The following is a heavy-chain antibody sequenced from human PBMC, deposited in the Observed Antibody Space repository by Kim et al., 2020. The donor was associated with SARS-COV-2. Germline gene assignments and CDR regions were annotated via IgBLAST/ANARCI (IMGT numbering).Heavy chain of an antibody. CDR1: GGSIKNYY. V-gene: IGHV4-59*01. Sequence: SETLSLTCTVSGGSIKNYYWSWIRQPPGKGLEWIGDIHDSGSITYNASLKSRVTISIDTSKNQFSLKLNAVTAADTAVYYCARDPYAVMFYGVGSFDPWGRGTLVTVSS. D-gene: IGHD3-3*01. J-gene: IGHJ5*02. CDR2: IHDSGSI. CDR3: ARDPYAVMFYGVGSFDP.